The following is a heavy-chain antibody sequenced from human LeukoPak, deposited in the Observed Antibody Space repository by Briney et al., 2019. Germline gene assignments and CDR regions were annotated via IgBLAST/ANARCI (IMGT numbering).Heavy chain of an antibody. CDR2: ISSSSSMM. CDR3: ARDRSSSWYDYYYYYYMDV. Sequence: GGSLRLSCAASGFTFSDYSMNWVRQAPGKGLEWISYISSSSSMMYYADSVKGRFIISRDNAKKSLYLRMNSLRVEDTAVYYCARDRSSSWYDYYYYYYMDVWGKGTTVTVSS. CDR1: GFTFSDYS. V-gene: IGHV3-48*01. J-gene: IGHJ6*03. D-gene: IGHD6-13*01.